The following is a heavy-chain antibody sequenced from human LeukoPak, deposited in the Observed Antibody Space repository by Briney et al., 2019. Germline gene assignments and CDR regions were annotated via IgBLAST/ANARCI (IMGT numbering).Heavy chain of an antibody. J-gene: IGHJ4*02. CDR3: AREVNDFWSGYKDSYFDY. V-gene: IGHV3-7*01. CDR1: GFTCSSYW. CDR2: IKQGGSEK. D-gene: IGHD3-3*01. Sequence: GGSLRLSCAASGFTCSSYWMSWVRQAPGKGLEWGANIKQGGSEKYYVDSVKGRFTISRDNAKNSLYLQMNSLRAEDTAVYYCAREVNDFWSGYKDSYFDYWGQGTLVTVSS.